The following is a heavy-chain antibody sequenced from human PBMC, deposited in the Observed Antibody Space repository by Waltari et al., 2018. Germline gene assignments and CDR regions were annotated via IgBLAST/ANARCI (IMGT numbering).Heavy chain of an antibody. CDR1: GFTFISFA. CDR3: AKAGGSWIRLAGLSEY. CDR2: ISANVGVT. V-gene: IGHV3-23*01. D-gene: IGHD2-15*01. Sequence: EVQLLESGGGLVQPGGSLRLSCASSGFTFISFAVSWVRQASGKGLEWVSAISANVGVTYYADSVKGRFTISRDNSKNTLYLQMDSLRADDTAVYYCAKAGGSWIRLAGLSEYWGQGTLVTVSS. J-gene: IGHJ4*02.